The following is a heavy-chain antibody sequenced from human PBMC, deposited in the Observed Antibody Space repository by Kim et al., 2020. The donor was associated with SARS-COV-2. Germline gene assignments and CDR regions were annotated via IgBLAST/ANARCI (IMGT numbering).Heavy chain of an antibody. CDR3: ARGCGKSCYPNGAYSFYKFMNV. CDR2: INGSGSII. Sequence: GGSLRLSCAASGFTFSDSYMSWIRQAPGKGLERVSYINGSGSIIYYADSVKGRFSISRDNAKNSLYLQMNSLRAEDTAVYYCARGCGKSCYPNGAYSFYKFMNVWGRGTTVTVSS. J-gene: IGHJ6*03. D-gene: IGHD2-2*01. V-gene: IGHV3-11*01. CDR1: GFTFSDSY.